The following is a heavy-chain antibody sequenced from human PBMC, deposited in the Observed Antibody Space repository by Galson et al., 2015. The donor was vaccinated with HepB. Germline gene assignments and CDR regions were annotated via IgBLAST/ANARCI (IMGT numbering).Heavy chain of an antibody. CDR1: GFTFRTYG. CDR2: IWYDGNKK. J-gene: IGHJ4*02. D-gene: IGHD4-17*01. Sequence: SLRLSCAASGFTFRTYGMHWVRQAPGKGLEWVAVIWYDGNKKKYVDSVKGRFTISRDNSKNTLYLQMDSLRAEDTAVYYCARELTTVTRTGFDYWGQGTLVTVSS. CDR3: ARELTTVTRTGFDY. V-gene: IGHV3-33*01.